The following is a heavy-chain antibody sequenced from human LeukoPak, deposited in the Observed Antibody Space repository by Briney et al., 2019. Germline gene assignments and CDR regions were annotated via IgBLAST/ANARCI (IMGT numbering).Heavy chain of an antibody. CDR1: GFTFSSYW. Sequence: GGSLRLSCAASGFTFSSYWMHWVRHAPGKGLVWVSRIKSDGSSTIHADSVKGRFTISRDNAKNTLYLQMNSLRAEDTAVYYCARSSFGTYKLFDYRGQGTLVTVSS. J-gene: IGHJ4*02. CDR3: ARSSFGTYKLFDY. V-gene: IGHV3-74*01. CDR2: IKSDGSST. D-gene: IGHD3-10*01.